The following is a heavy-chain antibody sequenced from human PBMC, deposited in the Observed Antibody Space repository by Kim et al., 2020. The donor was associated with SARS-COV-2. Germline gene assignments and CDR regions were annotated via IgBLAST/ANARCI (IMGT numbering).Heavy chain of an antibody. CDR2: INHTGST. CDR3: ARGVPGY. CDR1: GGSFSGYQ. Sequence: SETLSLTCAVYGGSFSGYQWSWVRQSPGKGLEWIGQINHTGSTNYNPSLKSRVTMSVDTSKNQFSLKLTSVTATDTCVYYCARGVPGYWGQGSLVTVSS. V-gene: IGHV4-34*01. J-gene: IGHJ4*02.